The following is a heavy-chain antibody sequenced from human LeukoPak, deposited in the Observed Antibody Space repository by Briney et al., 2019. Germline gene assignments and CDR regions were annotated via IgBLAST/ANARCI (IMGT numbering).Heavy chain of an antibody. CDR2: ISGSGGST. CDR1: GFTFSSYA. J-gene: IGHJ4*02. CDR3: AKPPAYDSSGYCSWCFDY. V-gene: IGHV3-23*01. D-gene: IGHD3-22*01. Sequence: GGSLRLSCAASGFTFSSYAMSWVRQAPGKGLEWVLAISGSGGSTYYADSVKGRFTISRDNSKTTLYLQMDSLRAEDTAVYYCAKPPAYDSSGYCSWCFDYWGQGTLVTVSS.